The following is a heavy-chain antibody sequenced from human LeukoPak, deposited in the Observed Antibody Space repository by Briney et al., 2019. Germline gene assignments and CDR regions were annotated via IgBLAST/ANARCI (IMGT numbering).Heavy chain of an antibody. V-gene: IGHV1-69*06. CDR1: GGTFSSYA. Sequence: GASVKVSCKASGGTFSSYAISWVRQAPGQGLEWMGGIIPIFGTANYAQKFQGRVTITADKSTSTAYMELSSLRSEDTAVYYCASQVVDYGSGSYYNHLLDYWGQGTLVTVSS. CDR2: IIPIFGTA. D-gene: IGHD3-10*01. J-gene: IGHJ4*02. CDR3: ASQVVDYGSGSYYNHLLDY.